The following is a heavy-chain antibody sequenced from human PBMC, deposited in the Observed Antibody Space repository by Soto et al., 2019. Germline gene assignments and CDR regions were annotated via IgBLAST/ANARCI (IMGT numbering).Heavy chain of an antibody. J-gene: IGHJ6*02. CDR2: IIPIFGTA. Sequence: QVQLVQSGAEVKKPGSSVKVSCQASRGTFSSYAISWVRQAPGQGLEWMGGIIPIFGTANYAQKFQGRVTITADESTSTAYMELSSLRSEDTAVYYCARDQDVSNYHGMDVWGQGTTVTVSS. D-gene: IGHD4-4*01. V-gene: IGHV1-69*12. CDR3: ARDQDVSNYHGMDV. CDR1: RGTFSSYA.